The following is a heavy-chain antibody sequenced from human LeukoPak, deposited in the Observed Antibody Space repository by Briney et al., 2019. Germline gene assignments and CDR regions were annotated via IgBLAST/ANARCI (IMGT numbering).Heavy chain of an antibody. CDR2: IYSGGST. CDR3: ARARNGDPYDY. J-gene: IGHJ4*02. CDR1: GFTVSSNY. V-gene: IGHV3-53*01. D-gene: IGHD3-10*01. Sequence: GSLRLSCAASGFTVSSNYMSWVRQAPGKGLEWVSVIYSGGSTYYADSVKGRFTISRDNSKNTLYLQMNSLRAEDTAVYYCARARNGDPYDYWGQGTLVTVSS.